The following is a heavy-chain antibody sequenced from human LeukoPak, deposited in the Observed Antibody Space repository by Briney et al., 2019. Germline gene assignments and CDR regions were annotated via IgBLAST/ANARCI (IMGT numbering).Heavy chain of an antibody. CDR1: GYPFTDYD. CDR2: INPNSGGT. CDR3: ARARGSRYSGYDTIGY. D-gene: IGHD5-12*01. V-gene: IGHV1-2*02. Sequence: ASVKVSCKASGYPFTDYDMHWVRQAPGQGLEWMGWINPNSGGTNYAQKFQGRVTMTRDTSISTAYMELSRLRSDDTAVYYCARARGSRYSGYDTIGYWGQGTLVTVSS. J-gene: IGHJ4*02.